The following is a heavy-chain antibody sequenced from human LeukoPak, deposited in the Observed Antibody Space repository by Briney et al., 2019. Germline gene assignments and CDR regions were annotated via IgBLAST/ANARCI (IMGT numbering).Heavy chain of an antibody. V-gene: IGHV5-51*01. D-gene: IGHD6-6*01. CDR1: GYSFTSYW. CDR3: ARLRYSSSDYYYGMDV. Sequence: GESLKISCKGSGYSFTSYWIGWVRQMPGKGLEWMGIIYPRDSDTRYGPSFQGQVTISADKSISTAYLQWSSLKASDTAMYYCARLRYSSSDYYYGMDVWGQGTTVTVSS. J-gene: IGHJ6*02. CDR2: IYPRDSDT.